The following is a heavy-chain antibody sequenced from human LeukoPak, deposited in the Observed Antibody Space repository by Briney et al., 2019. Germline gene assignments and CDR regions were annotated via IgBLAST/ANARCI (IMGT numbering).Heavy chain of an antibody. J-gene: IGHJ4*02. CDR2: SSGSDGST. CDR1: GFTFSTYG. D-gene: IGHD1-20*01. V-gene: IGHV3-23*01. Sequence: GGSLRLSCAASGFTFSTYGMSWVRQAPGKGLEWVSASSGSDGSTYYADSVKGRFTISRDNAKNSLYLEMSSLRAEDTAVYYCVRDVNWSFDYWGQGTLVTVSP. CDR3: VRDVNWSFDY.